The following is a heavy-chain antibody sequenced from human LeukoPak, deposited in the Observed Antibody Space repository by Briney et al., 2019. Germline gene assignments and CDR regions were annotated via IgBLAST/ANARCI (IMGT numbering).Heavy chain of an antibody. V-gene: IGHV4-31*03. CDR2: IYYSGST. CDR1: TGSISSGVYY. Sequence: TLSLTCTVSTGSISSGVYYWSWIRQLPGKGLEWIGYIYYSGSTYYNPSLKSRVTISVDTSKNQFSLKLDSVTAADTAVYYCARASTYYYDSSGTEFDYWGQGTLVTVSS. D-gene: IGHD3-22*01. CDR3: ARASTYYYDSSGTEFDY. J-gene: IGHJ4*02.